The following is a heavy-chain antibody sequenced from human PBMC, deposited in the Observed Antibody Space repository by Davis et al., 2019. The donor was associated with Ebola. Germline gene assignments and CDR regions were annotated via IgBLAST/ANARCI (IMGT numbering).Heavy chain of an antibody. Sequence: AASVKVSCKASGGTFSSYALSWVRQAPGQGLEWMGGIIPIFGAANYAQKFQGRVTVNADESTNTAYMELSSLRSEDTAVYYCARTNRYYDFHPGMDVWGQGTTVTVSS. J-gene: IGHJ6*02. CDR3: ARTNRYYDFHPGMDV. CDR2: IIPIFGAA. V-gene: IGHV1-69*13. D-gene: IGHD3-3*01. CDR1: GGTFSSYA.